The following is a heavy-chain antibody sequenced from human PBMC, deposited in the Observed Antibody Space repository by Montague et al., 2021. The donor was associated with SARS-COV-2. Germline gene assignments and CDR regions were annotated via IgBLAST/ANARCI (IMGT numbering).Heavy chain of an antibody. CDR2: NYLHGNA. CDR1: GYFIGTGYY. Sequence: SETRSLTCSVSGYFIGTGYYWGWIRQSPGKGLEWIGSNYLHGNAYYNPSLNSRVAISLDTSNNQFSLRLTSVTTSDAAVYYCARGRVTRAGFDYWGQGIRVIVSS. V-gene: IGHV4-38-2*02. D-gene: IGHD2-21*02. J-gene: IGHJ4*02. CDR3: ARGRVTRAGFDY.